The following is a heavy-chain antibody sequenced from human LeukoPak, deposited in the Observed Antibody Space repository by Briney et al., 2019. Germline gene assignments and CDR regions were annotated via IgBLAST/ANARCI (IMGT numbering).Heavy chain of an antibody. Sequence: GGSLRLSCAASGFTFDDYGMSWVRQAPGKGLVWVSRITNDESSANYAVSVNGRFIISRDNAKSTVYLQMNSLTAEDTAVYYCARDGGAATPHDYWGQGTLVTVSS. D-gene: IGHD2-15*01. CDR1: GFTFDDYG. CDR3: ARDGGAATPHDY. CDR2: ITNDESSA. J-gene: IGHJ4*02. V-gene: IGHV3-74*01.